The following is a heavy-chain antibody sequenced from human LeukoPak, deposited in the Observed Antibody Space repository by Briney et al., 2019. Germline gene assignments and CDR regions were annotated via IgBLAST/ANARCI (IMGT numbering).Heavy chain of an antibody. CDR2: LYHSGST. V-gene: IGHV4-38-2*01. Sequence: SETLSLTCDVSGYSISSGYYWGWIRQPPGKGLEWIGSLYHSGSTYYNPSLKSRVTISVDTSKNQSSLKLSSVTAADTAVYYCARNGGSAFDIWGQGTMVAVSS. CDR3: ARNGGSAFDI. CDR1: GYSISSGYY. D-gene: IGHD3-16*01. J-gene: IGHJ3*02.